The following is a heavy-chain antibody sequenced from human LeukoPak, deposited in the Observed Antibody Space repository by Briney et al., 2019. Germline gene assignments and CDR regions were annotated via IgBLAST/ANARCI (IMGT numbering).Heavy chain of an antibody. CDR3: ARRGSSWYRDYYYMDV. CDR2: ISSSSSYI. CDR1: GFTFSSYS. J-gene: IGHJ6*03. Sequence: GGSLRLSCAASGFTFSSYSMNWVRQAPGKGLEWVSSISSSSSYIYYADSVKGRFTISRDNAKNSLYLQMNSLRAEDTAVYYCARRGSSWYRDYYYMDVWGKGTTVTISS. V-gene: IGHV3-21*01. D-gene: IGHD6-13*01.